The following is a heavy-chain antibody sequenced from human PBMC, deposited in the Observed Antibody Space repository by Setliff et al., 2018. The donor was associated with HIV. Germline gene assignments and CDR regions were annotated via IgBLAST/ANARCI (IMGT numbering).Heavy chain of an antibody. V-gene: IGHV1-2*02. CDR3: ATGIPSDLDY. J-gene: IGHJ4*01. CDR1: GFTFSDYY. D-gene: IGHD2-21*01. CDR2: VNPETGDP. Sequence: VASVKVSCKASGFTFSDYYIHWVRQAPGQGLEWMGWVNPETGDPNYAQKFRGRVLMTRDTSITTAFLHVAKLTSDDTAIYYCATGIPSDLDYWGQGTLVTVSS.